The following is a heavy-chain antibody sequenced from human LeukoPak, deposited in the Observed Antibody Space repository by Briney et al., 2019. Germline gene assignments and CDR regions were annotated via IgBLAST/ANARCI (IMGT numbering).Heavy chain of an antibody. CDR1: GGSISSSSYY. CDR3: ARQGGEFDY. D-gene: IGHD3-16*01. CDR2: IYYSGST. Sequence: SETLSLTCTVSGGSISSSSYYWGWIRQPPGKGLEWFGSIYYSGSTYYNPSLKSRVTISVNTSKNQFSLKLSSVTAADTAVYYCARQGGEFDYWGQGTLVTVSS. J-gene: IGHJ4*02. V-gene: IGHV4-39*01.